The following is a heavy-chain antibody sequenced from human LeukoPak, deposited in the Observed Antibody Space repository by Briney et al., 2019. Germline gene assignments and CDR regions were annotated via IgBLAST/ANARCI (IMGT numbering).Heavy chain of an antibody. CDR2: IKQDGSEK. D-gene: IGHD5-12*01. J-gene: IGHJ4*02. CDR3: AREIGGYSGYDVTTYFDY. V-gene: IGHV3-7*01. Sequence: GGSLRLSCAASGFTFSSYWMSWVRQAPGKGLEWVANIKQDGSEKYYVDSVKGRFTISRDNAKNSLYLQMNSLRAEDKAVYYCAREIGGYSGYDVTTYFDYWGQGTLVTVSS. CDR1: GFTFSSYW.